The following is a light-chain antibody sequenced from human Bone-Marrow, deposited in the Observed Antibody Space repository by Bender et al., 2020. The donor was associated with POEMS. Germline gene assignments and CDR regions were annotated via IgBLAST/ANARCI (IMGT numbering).Light chain of an antibody. J-gene: IGLJ2*01. CDR2: EVN. Sequence: QSALTQPASVSGSPGQSITISCIGTSNDIGIYNQVSWFQQHPDKAPKLIIFEVNERPSGVSDRFSGSKSGNTASLTIYGLQAEDEAYYYCCSYVGDLVFGGGTRLTVL. CDR3: CSYVGDLV. CDR1: SNDIGIYNQ. V-gene: IGLV2-23*02.